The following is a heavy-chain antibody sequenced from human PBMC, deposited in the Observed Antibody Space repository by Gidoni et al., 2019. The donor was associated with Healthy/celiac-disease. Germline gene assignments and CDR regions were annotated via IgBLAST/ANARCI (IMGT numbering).Heavy chain of an antibody. D-gene: IGHD6-13*01. Sequence: QVQLVQSGAEVKKPGASVKVSCKASGYTFTSYDINWVRQATGQGLEWMGWMNHNSGNTGYAQKFQGRVTMTRNTSISTAYMELSSLRSEDTAVYYCARGPRIAAARWFNWFDPWGQGTLVTVSS. CDR1: GYTFTSYD. V-gene: IGHV1-8*01. CDR3: ARGPRIAAARWFNWFDP. CDR2: MNHNSGNT. J-gene: IGHJ5*02.